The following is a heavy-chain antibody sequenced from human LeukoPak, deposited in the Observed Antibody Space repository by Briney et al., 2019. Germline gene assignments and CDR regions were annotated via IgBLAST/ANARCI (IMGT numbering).Heavy chain of an antibody. CDR3: ARCSSTSCYRFRNWFDP. D-gene: IGHD2-2*02. CDR2: INPNSGGT. V-gene: IGHV1-2*02. Sequence: ASVKVSCKASGYTFTGYYLHWVRQAPGQGLQWMGWINPNSGGTNYAQKFQGRVTMTRDTSISTAYMELSRLRSDDTAVYYCARCSSTSCYRFRNWFDPWGQGTLVTVSS. CDR1: GYTFTGYY. J-gene: IGHJ5*02.